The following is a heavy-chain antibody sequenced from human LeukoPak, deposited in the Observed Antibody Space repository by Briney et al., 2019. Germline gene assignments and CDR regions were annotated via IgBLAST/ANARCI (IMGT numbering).Heavy chain of an antibody. CDR2: ISGDGGST. Sequence: EGSLRLSCAASGFTFDDYAMHWVRQAPGKGLEWVSLISGDGGSTYYADSVKGRFTISRDNSKNSLYLQMNSLRTEDTALYYCAKAYHTQAGDAIDYWGQGTLVTVSS. CDR1: GFTFDDYA. CDR3: AKAYHTQAGDAIDY. V-gene: IGHV3-43*02. D-gene: IGHD3-10*01. J-gene: IGHJ4*02.